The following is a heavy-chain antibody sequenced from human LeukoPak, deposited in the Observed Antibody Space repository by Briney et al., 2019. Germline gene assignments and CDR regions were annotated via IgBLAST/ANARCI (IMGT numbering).Heavy chain of an antibody. J-gene: IGHJ4*02. CDR1: GGSISSGSYY. V-gene: IGHV4-61*02. D-gene: IGHD3-22*01. CDR3: ASFYYDSSGYIDY. Sequence: PSETLSLTCTVSGGSISSGSYYWSWIRQPAGKGLEWIGRIYTSGSTNYNPSLKSRVTMSVDTSKNQFSLKLSSVTAADTAVYYCASFYYDSSGYIDYWGQGTLVTVSS. CDR2: IYTSGST.